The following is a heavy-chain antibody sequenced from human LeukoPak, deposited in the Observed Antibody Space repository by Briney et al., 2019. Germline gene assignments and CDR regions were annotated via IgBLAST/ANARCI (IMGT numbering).Heavy chain of an antibody. CDR2: ISYDGNNE. V-gene: IGHV3-30-3*01. J-gene: IGHJ4*02. D-gene: IGHD1-26*01. Sequence: PGGSLRLSCAASGFTFSTYAMHWVRQAPGKGLEWVAVISYDGNNEYYADSVKGRFTISRDNSKNTLYLQVNSLRAEDTAVYYCARSMVGGTLTSCFDYWGQGTLVTVSS. CDR1: GFTFSTYA. CDR3: ARSMVGGTLTSCFDY.